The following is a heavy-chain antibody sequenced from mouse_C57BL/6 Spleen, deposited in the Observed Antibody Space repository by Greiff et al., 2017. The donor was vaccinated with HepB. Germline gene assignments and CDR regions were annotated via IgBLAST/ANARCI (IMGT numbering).Heavy chain of an antibody. CDR1: GYSITSGYY. CDR3: ARASYDYGWYFDV. V-gene: IGHV3-6*01. Sequence: VQLQQSGPGLVKPSQSLSLTCSVTGYSITSGYYWNWIRQFPGNKLEWMGYISYDGSNNYNPSLKNRISITRDTSKKQFFLKLNSVTTEDTATYYCARASYDYGWYFDVWGTGTTVTVSS. J-gene: IGHJ1*03. CDR2: ISYDGSN. D-gene: IGHD2-4*01.